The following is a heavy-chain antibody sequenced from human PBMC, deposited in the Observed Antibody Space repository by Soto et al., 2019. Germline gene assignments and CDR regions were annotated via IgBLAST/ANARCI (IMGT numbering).Heavy chain of an antibody. Sequence: GGSLRLSCAASGFTFSSCSMSWVRQAPGKGLEWVSLVSFDSNYIYYADSVKGRFTISRDNAKNSVYLQMNSLRAEDTAVYYCARERGWQLYFDYWGQGALVTVSS. CDR1: GFTFSSCS. CDR2: VSFDSNYI. J-gene: IGHJ4*02. V-gene: IGHV3-21*01. CDR3: ARERGWQLYFDY. D-gene: IGHD6-13*01.